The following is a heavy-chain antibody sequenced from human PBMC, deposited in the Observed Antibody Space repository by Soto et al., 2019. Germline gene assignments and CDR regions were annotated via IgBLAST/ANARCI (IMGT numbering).Heavy chain of an antibody. Sequence: PSDSMYITCTVCGGSMCSGGYYVTWIRKHPGKGLEWIGYIYYSGSTYYNPSLKSRVTISVDTSKNQFSLKLSSVTAADTAVYYCAREGYYDSSGSLVDYWGQGTLVTVSS. CDR2: IYYSGST. D-gene: IGHD3-22*01. V-gene: IGHV4-31*03. J-gene: IGHJ4*02. CDR3: AREGYYDSSGSLVDY. CDR1: GGSMCSGGYY.